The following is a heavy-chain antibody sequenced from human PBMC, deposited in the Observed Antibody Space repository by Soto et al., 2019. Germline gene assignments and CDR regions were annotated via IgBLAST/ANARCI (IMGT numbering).Heavy chain of an antibody. J-gene: IGHJ5*02. CDR1: GLTFSTYA. V-gene: IGHV3-7*03. CDR3: ARDLA. Sequence: PGGSLRLSCTASGLTFSTYAMSWVRQAPGKGLEWVANIKEDGSEKYYMDSVKGRFTISRDNAKNSLYLQMNSLRAEDTAVYYCARDLAWGQGTLVTGSS. CDR2: IKEDGSEK.